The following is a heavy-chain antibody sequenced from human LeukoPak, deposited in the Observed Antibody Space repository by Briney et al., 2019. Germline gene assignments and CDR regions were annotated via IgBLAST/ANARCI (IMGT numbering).Heavy chain of an antibody. V-gene: IGHV3-53*01. CDR1: GFTVSSNY. Sequence: PGGSLRLSCAASGFTVSSNYMSWVRQAPGKGLEWVSVIYSGGSTYYADSVKGRFTISRDNSKNTLYLQMNSLRAEDTAVYYCAKAAIIAVAGPGRYAFDIWGQGTMVTVSS. D-gene: IGHD6-19*01. CDR2: IYSGGST. CDR3: AKAAIIAVAGPGRYAFDI. J-gene: IGHJ3*02.